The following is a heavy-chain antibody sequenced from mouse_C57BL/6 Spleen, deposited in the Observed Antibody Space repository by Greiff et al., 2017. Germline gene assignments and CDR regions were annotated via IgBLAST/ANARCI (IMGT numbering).Heavy chain of an antibody. CDR3: ARTYEGYLDV. D-gene: IGHD5-1*01. J-gene: IGHJ1*03. CDR2: IYPGDGDT. V-gene: IGHV1-82*01. CDR1: GYAFSSSW. Sequence: QVQLQQSGPELVKPGASVKISCKASGYAFSSSWMNWVKQRPGKGLEWIGRIYPGDGDTNYNGKFKGKATLTADKSSSTAYMQLSSLTSEDSAVYLCARTYEGYLDVWGTGTTVTVSS.